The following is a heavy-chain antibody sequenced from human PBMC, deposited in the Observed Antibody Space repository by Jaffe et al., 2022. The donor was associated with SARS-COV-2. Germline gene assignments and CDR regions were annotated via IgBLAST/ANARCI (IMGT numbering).Heavy chain of an antibody. D-gene: IGHD3-10*01. Sequence: QVQLQESGPGLVKPSQTLSLTCTVSGGSISSGSYYWSWIRQPAGKGLEWIGRIYTSGSTNYNPSLKSRVTISVDTSKNQFSLKLSSVTAADTAVYYCARTYYYGSGSLDVWGQGTTVTVSS. CDR2: IYTSGST. CDR1: GGSISSGSYY. V-gene: IGHV4-61*02. J-gene: IGHJ6*02. CDR3: ARTYYYGSGSLDV.